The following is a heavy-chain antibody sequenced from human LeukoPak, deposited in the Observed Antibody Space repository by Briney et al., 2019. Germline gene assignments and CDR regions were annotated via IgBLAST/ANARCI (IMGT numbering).Heavy chain of an antibody. Sequence: PGGSLRLSCAASGFTFSSYGMHWVRQAPGKGLEWVAFIRYDGSNKYYADSVKGRFTISRDNSKNTLYLQMNSLRAEDTAVYYCARDRDSSSWVFDYWGQGTLVTVSS. CDR2: IRYDGSNK. CDR1: GFTFSSYG. CDR3: ARDRDSSSWVFDY. J-gene: IGHJ4*02. V-gene: IGHV3-30*02. D-gene: IGHD6-13*01.